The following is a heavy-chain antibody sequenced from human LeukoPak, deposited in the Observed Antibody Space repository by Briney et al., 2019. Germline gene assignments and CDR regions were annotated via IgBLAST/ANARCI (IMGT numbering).Heavy chain of an antibody. V-gene: IGHV3-64*01. D-gene: IGHD6-19*01. J-gene: IGHJ4*02. CDR2: ISSNVGST. CDR1: GFTFSSYA. Sequence: GGSLRLSCAASGFTFSSYAMHWVRQAPGKGLEYVSAISSNVGSTYYANSVEGRFTISRDNSKNTLYLQMGSLRAEDMAVYYCARYSSGFDYWGQGTLVTVSS. CDR3: ARYSSGFDY.